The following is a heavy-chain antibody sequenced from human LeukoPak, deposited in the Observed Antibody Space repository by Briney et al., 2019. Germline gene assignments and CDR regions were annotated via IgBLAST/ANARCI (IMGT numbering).Heavy chain of an antibody. CDR1: GFTFGSYG. CDR2: IRYDGSNK. D-gene: IGHD2-2*01. V-gene: IGHV3-30*02. CDR3: ALIGYCSSTSCDRDP. J-gene: IGHJ5*02. Sequence: GGSLRLSCAASGFTFGSYGMHWVRQAPGKGLEWVAFIRYDGSNKYYADSVKGRFTISRDNSKNTLYLQMNSLRAEDTAVYYCALIGYCSSTSCDRDPWGQGTLVTVSS.